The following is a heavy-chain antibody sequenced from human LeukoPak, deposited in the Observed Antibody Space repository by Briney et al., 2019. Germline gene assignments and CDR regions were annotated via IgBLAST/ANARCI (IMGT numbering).Heavy chain of an antibody. V-gene: IGHV3-74*01. CDR1: GFTFSSYW. Sequence: GGSLRLSCAAPGFTFSSYWMHWVRHVPGEGLVWVSRINSDGSSTSYADSVKGRFTISRDNAKNTLYLQMNSLRAEDTAVYYCARGSRSWPADYWGQGTLVTVSS. D-gene: IGHD6-13*01. CDR2: INSDGSST. J-gene: IGHJ4*02. CDR3: ARGSRSWPADY.